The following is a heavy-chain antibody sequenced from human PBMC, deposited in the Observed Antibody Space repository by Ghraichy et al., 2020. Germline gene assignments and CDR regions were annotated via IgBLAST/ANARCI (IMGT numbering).Heavy chain of an antibody. D-gene: IGHD3-22*01. CDR3: IHSRRCYDSVGDYSIMDY. CDR2: IYWNDDK. CDR1: GFSLKTSGVG. J-gene: IGHJ4*02. V-gene: IGHV2-5*01. Sequence: SGPTLVKPTQTLTLTCAFSGFSLKTSGVGVGWIRQPPGKALEWLALIYWNDDKRYSTYLKSRLTITKDTSGNRVVLTMTNVGPLDTGTYYCIHSRRCYDSVGDYSIMDYWGQGDLVTVSS.